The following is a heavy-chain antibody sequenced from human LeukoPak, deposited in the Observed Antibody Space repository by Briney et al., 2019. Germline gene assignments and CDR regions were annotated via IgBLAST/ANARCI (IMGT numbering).Heavy chain of an antibody. CDR3: ARSSGTGTFSY. CDR1: GYSIIRSTYY. CDR2: VYYGRSP. J-gene: IGHJ4*02. Sequence: PSETLSLTCTVSGYSIIRSTYYWAWIRQSPGKGLEWIGSVYYGRSPYFNPSLESRATISVDTSKNHFSLKMSSVTAADTAVYYCARSSGTGTFSYWGQGTLVTVSS. D-gene: IGHD6-25*01. V-gene: IGHV4-39*02.